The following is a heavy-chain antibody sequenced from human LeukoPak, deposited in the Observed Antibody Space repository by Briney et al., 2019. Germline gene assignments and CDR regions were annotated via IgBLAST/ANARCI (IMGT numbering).Heavy chain of an antibody. CDR3: TTDAGYDSRWYNW. D-gene: IGHD1-20*01. V-gene: IGHV3-15*01. CDR1: GFTFTSAW. Sequence: GGSLRLSCAASGFTFTSAWMSWVRQAPGKGLEWVGRIKSKSAGGTIDYASPVKGRFIISRDDSKTTLYLQINSLKTEDTAVYYCTTDAGYDSRWYNWWGQGTLVTVSS. J-gene: IGHJ4*02. CDR2: IKSKSAGGTI.